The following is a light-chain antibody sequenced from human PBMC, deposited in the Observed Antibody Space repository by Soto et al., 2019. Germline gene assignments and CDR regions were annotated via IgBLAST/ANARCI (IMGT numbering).Light chain of an antibody. Sequence: DIQMTQSPSSVSASVGDRVTITCRASQRISTCLAWYQQKPGKAPKLLIYSASTLQSGVPSRFSGSGSGTDFTLTISNLETEDFATYYCQQAESLPFSFGPGTTVDVK. J-gene: IGKJ3*01. CDR3: QQAESLPFS. CDR2: SAS. V-gene: IGKV1-12*01. CDR1: QRISTC.